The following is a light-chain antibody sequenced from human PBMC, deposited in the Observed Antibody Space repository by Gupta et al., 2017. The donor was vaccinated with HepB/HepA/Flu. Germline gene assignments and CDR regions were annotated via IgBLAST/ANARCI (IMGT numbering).Light chain of an antibody. J-gene: IGKJ4*01. CDR1: QSVGSY. CDR2: DVS. Sequence: EIVLTQSPATLSLSPGERATLSCRASQSVGSYLAWYQQKPGQAPRLLINDVSNRATGIPARFSGSGSGTDFTLTISSLEPEDFAVYYCQQRSKWPLTFGGGTKVEI. V-gene: IGKV3-11*01. CDR3: QQRSKWPLT.